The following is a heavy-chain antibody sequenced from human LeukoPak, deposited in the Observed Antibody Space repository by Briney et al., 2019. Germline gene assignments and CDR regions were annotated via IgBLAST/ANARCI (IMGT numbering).Heavy chain of an antibody. J-gene: IGHJ4*02. Sequence: PGGSLRLTCAASGFTFSNYWMHWVRQAPGKGLVWVSRINRDGSSTNYADSVKGRFTISRDNSKNTLYLQMNSLRAEDTAVYYCARAPYYFDYWGQGTLVTVSS. CDR3: ARAPYYFDY. CDR1: GFTFSNYW. CDR2: INRDGSST. V-gene: IGHV3-74*01.